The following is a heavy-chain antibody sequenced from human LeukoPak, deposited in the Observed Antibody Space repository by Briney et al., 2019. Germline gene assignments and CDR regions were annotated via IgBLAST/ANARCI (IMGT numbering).Heavy chain of an antibody. V-gene: IGHV3-48*04. D-gene: IGHD4-17*01. CDR1: GFAFSSYW. Sequence: PGGSLRLSCAASGFAFSSYWMHWVRQAPGKGLEWVSYISSSGSTIYYADSVKGRFTISRDNAKNSLYLQMNSLRAEDTSVYYCARDTNGDGWFDPWGQGTLVTVSS. CDR3: ARDTNGDGWFDP. CDR2: ISSSGSTI. J-gene: IGHJ5*02.